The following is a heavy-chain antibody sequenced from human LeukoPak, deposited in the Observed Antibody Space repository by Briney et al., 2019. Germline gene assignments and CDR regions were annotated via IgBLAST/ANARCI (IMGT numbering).Heavy chain of an antibody. J-gene: IGHJ4*02. D-gene: IGHD3-22*01. CDR2: ISPSGSTV. CDR1: GFTSNSYG. V-gene: IGHV3-48*01. CDR3: XXXXGXTVVXMYFDF. Sequence: GGSLRLSCAASGFTSNSYGMIWVRQAPGKGLEWISYISPSGSTVYYADSVKGRFTISRDNARNSLDLQMNSLRAEDKGFYHCXXXXGXTVVXMYFDFWGQGTLVTVSS.